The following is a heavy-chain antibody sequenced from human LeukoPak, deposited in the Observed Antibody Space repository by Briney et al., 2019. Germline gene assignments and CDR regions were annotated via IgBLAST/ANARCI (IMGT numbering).Heavy chain of an antibody. CDR2: VSGSGRST. D-gene: IGHD3-9*01. Sequence: PGGSLRLSCAPSGFTFSSYAMSWVRQAPGKGLEWVSAVSGSGRSTYYADSVKGRFTISRDNSKNTLSLQMNSLRAEDTAVYYCAKDGGDYDILTGYSYDAFDVWGQGTMVTVSS. J-gene: IGHJ3*01. V-gene: IGHV3-23*01. CDR1: GFTFSSYA. CDR3: AKDGGDYDILTGYSYDAFDV.